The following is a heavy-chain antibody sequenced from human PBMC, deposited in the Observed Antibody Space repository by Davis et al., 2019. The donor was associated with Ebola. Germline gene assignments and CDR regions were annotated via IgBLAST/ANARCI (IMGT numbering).Heavy chain of an antibody. CDR1: SGSVSGFY. D-gene: IGHD3-22*01. Sequence: SETLSLTCTVSSGSVSGFYWSWIRQPAGKGLEWIGHIYTRGSTNYNPSLKSRVTISGDTSKNQFSLKLTSVTVADTAVYYCVRDRHDTSGYGFWGQGTLVTVSS. CDR2: IYTRGST. V-gene: IGHV4-4*07. CDR3: VRDRHDTSGYGF. J-gene: IGHJ4*02.